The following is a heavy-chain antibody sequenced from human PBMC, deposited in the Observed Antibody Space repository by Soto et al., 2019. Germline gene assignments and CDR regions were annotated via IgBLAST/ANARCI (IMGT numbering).Heavy chain of an antibody. V-gene: IGHV4-30-2*01. D-gene: IGHD2-2*01. CDR2: IYHSGST. CDR3: ARVPDR. J-gene: IGHJ5*02. CDR1: GGSISSGDYY. Sequence: SETLSLTCAVCGGSISSGDYYGSWIRQPPGRGLEWIGYIYHSGSTYYNPSLKSRVTISVDRSKNQFSLKLSSVTAADTAVYYCARVPDRWGQGTLVTVSS.